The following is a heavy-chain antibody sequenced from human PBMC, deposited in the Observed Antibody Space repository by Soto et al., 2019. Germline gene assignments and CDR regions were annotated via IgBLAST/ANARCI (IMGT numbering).Heavy chain of an antibody. D-gene: IGHD1-7*01. CDR1: GQSFNGYY. CDR2: INHSGST. Sequence: PSETLSLTCAVYGQSFNGYYGSWIRHPPGKGLEWSGEINHSGSTNYNPSLKSRVTIAVDTSKNQFSLKLSSVTAADTAVYYCARYEWNYAYGWFDPWGQGTLLTVSS. J-gene: IGHJ5*02. CDR3: ARYEWNYAYGWFDP. V-gene: IGHV4-34*01.